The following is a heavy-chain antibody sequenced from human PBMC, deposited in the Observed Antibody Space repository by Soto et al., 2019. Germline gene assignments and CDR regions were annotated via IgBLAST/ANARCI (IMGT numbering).Heavy chain of an antibody. D-gene: IGHD4-17*01. Sequence: QVQLVQSGPEVQKPGASLKVSCKASGYTFTASGISWVRQAPGQGLEWMGWTSIYNGHTEYSPKFLCRVVMTTDTSADTAYLELKSLRPDDAALYDCARWDDYGASDQYHFDQWGQGTLVTVAS. V-gene: IGHV1-18*01. J-gene: IGHJ4*02. CDR3: ARWDDYGASDQYHFDQ. CDR2: TSIYNGHT. CDR1: GYTFTASG.